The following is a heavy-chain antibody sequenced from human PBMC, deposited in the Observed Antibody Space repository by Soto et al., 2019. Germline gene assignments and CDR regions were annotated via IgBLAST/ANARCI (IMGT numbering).Heavy chain of an antibody. Sequence: QVQLQESGPGLVKPSETLSLTCTVSGGTISRYYWSWIRQPPGKGLEWIGYMYNTGSTVYNPSFKRRVTISVXXSXNLXSLKLNSVTAADTAVYYCARDLWGYCGTDCYPLDVWGQGTTVTVSS. CDR1: GGTISRYY. J-gene: IGHJ6*02. D-gene: IGHD2-21*02. CDR3: ARDLWGYCGTDCYPLDV. V-gene: IGHV4-59*01. CDR2: MYNTGST.